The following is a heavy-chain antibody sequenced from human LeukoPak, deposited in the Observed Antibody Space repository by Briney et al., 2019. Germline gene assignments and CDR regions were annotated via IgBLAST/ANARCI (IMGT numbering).Heavy chain of an antibody. J-gene: IGHJ4*02. D-gene: IGHD4-23*01. Sequence: QPGASLRLSCAASGFTFSSYAMSWVRQAPGKGLGWVSAIIGSGGSTHYADSVKGRFTISRDNSKNTLYLQMNSLRAEDTAVYYCAKDLYGGNRFDYWGQGTLVTVSS. V-gene: IGHV3-23*01. CDR1: GFTFSSYA. CDR2: IIGSGGST. CDR3: AKDLYGGNRFDY.